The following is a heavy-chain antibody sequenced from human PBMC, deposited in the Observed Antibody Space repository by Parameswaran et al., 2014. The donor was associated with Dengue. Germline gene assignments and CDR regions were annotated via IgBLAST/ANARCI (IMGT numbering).Heavy chain of an antibody. J-gene: IGHJ4*02. CDR3: ARLNPYYDFWSGPPLEDY. CDR2: IYYSGST. D-gene: IGHD3-3*01. V-gene: IGHV4-61*07. Sequence: WIRQPPGKGLEWIGYIYYSGSTNYNPSLKSRVTISVDTSKNQFSLKLSSVTAADTAVYYCARLNPYYDFWSGPPLEDYWGQGTLVTVSS.